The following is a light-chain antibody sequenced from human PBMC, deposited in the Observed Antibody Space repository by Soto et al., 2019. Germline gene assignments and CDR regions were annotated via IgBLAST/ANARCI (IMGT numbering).Light chain of an antibody. CDR3: QHYSNWPPT. CDR1: ESVHRN. Sequence: EMVMTQSPATLSVSPGERVTLSCRASESVHRNLAWYQQKPGQGPSLLIYYASTRATGVPDRFTGRGSGTEFTLTISSLQSEDVGVYHCQHYSNWPPTFGPGTKVEIK. J-gene: IGKJ3*01. CDR2: YAS. V-gene: IGKV3-15*01.